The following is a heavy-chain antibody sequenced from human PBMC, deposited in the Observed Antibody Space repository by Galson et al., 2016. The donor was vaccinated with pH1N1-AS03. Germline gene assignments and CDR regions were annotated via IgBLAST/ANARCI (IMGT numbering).Heavy chain of an antibody. J-gene: IGHJ4*03. V-gene: IGHV6-1*01. D-gene: IGHD3-10*01. CDR1: GDSVSGSRGVA. CDR3: ARGKNSGFDY. CDR2: TFYWSKWSN. Sequence: CAISGDSVSGSRGVAWNWIRQSPSRGLEWLGRTFYWSKWSNDYAESVKSRITIDPDTSNNQFSLHLNSVTPEDTAIYFCARGKNSGFDYWGPGTMVIVSS.